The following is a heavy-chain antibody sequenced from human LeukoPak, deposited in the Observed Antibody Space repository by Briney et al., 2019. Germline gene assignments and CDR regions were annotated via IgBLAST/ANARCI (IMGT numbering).Heavy chain of an antibody. Sequence: HPGGSLRLSCAASGFTFSSYWMHWVRHAPGQGLVWVSGISGDKSHIAYADPVKGRFTISRDNAKNTLHLQMNSLRDEDTAVYYCATATFYVTSGYFPSWGQGTLVTVSS. CDR3: ATATFYVTSGYFPS. J-gene: IGHJ5*02. CDR2: ISGDKSHI. CDR1: GFTFSSYW. V-gene: IGHV3-74*01. D-gene: IGHD3-22*01.